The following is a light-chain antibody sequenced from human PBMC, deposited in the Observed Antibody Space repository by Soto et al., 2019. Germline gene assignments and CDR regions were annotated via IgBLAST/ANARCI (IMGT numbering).Light chain of an antibody. V-gene: IGKV3D-20*02. CDR1: HSVSSSY. J-gene: IGKJ5*01. Sequence: EIVLTQSPGTLSFSPGERATLSCRASHSVSSSYLAWYQQKPGQAPRLLIYGASSRATGIPDRFSGSGSGTDFTLTISRLEPEDFAVYYCQQRSNWPITFGQGTRLEI. CDR2: GAS. CDR3: QQRSNWPIT.